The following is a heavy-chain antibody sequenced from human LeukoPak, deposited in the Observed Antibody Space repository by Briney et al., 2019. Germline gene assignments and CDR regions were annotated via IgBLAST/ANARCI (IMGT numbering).Heavy chain of an antibody. CDR3: ARDQTSVAGTGYNWFDP. V-gene: IGHV1-69*13. Sequence: SVKVSCKASGGTFSSYAISWVRQAPGQGLEWMGGIIPIFGTANYAQKFQGRVTITADESTSTAYMELSSLRSEDTAVYYCARDQTSVAGTGYNWFDPWGQGTLVTVSS. CDR1: GGTFSSYA. CDR2: IIPIFGTA. J-gene: IGHJ5*02. D-gene: IGHD6-19*01.